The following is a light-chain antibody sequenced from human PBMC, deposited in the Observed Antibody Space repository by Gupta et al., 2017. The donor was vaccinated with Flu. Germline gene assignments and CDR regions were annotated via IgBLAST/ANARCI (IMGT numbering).Light chain of an antibody. CDR3: KQSLQSPYT. V-gene: IGKV2-28*01. Sequence: DVVMTQSPLSLPVTPGEPASISCRSSQSRLHSNGYNYLDWYLQKPGQSPQLLIYLGSHRASGVPDRFSGSGSGTEFTLKISRVEAEDVGVYYCKQSLQSPYTFGRGTKVEIK. CDR2: LGS. J-gene: IGKJ4*01. CDR1: QSRLHSNGYNY.